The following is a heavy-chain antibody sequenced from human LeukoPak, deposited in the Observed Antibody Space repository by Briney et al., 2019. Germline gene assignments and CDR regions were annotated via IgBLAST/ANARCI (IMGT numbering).Heavy chain of an antibody. CDR2: ISYDGSNK. V-gene: IGHV3-30*04. J-gene: IGHJ4*02. Sequence: QAGGSLRLSCAASGFTFSSYAMHWVCQAPGKGLEWVAVISYDGSNKYYADSVKGRFTISRDNSKNTLYLQMNSLRAEDTAVYYCVREAGEYYFDYWGQGTLVTVSS. CDR3: VREAGEYYFDY. D-gene: IGHD3-16*01. CDR1: GFTFSSYA.